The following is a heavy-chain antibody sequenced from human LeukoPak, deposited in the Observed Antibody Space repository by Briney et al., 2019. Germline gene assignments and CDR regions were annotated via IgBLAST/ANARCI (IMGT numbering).Heavy chain of an antibody. CDR2: IYHSGST. CDR3: ARLYYDSRGYYWFDR. CDR1: AGSIISTSFY. V-gene: IGHV4-39*01. D-gene: IGHD3-22*01. J-gene: IGHJ5*02. Sequence: SETLSLTCTVSAGSIISTSFYWGWIRQPPGKGLAWLGSIYHSGSTYDNPSLKSRVTISVDRSKNQFSLKLSSVTAADTAVYYCARLYYDSRGYYWFDRWGQGTLVTVSS.